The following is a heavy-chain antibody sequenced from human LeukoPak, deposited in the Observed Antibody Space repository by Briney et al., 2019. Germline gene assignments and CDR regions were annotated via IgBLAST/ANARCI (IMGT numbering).Heavy chain of an antibody. D-gene: IGHD5-12*01. CDR2: IYDSGST. Sequence: SETLSLTCTVSGGSISSYYWSWIRQPPGKGLEWIGYIYDSGSTNYNPSLKSRVTISVDTSKNQFSLKLSSVTAADTAVYYCARGGSGYDSFYFYGMDVLGQGTTVTVSS. CDR1: GGSISSYY. V-gene: IGHV4-59*01. CDR3: ARGGSGYDSFYFYGMDV. J-gene: IGHJ6*02.